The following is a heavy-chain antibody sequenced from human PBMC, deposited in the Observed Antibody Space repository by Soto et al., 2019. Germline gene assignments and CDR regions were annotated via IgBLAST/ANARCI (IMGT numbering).Heavy chain of an antibody. J-gene: IGHJ5*02. CDR2: INPNSGGT. D-gene: IGHD5-12*01. CDR3: AREWGVRVEMATIELDP. CDR1: GYTFTGYY. V-gene: IGHV1-2*04. Sequence: ASVKVSCKASGYTFTGYYMHWVRQAPGQGLEWMGWINPNSGGTNYAQKFQGWVTMTRDTSISTACMELSRLRSDDTAVYYCAREWGVRVEMATIELDPWGQGTLVTVSS.